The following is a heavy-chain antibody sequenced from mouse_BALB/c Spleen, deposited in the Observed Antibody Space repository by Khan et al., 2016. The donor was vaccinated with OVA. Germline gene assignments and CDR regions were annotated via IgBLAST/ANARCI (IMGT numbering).Heavy chain of an antibody. V-gene: IGHV2-2*01. CDR3: ARNSYMYDFTY. D-gene: IGHD2-14*01. J-gene: IGHJ3*01. CDR1: GFSLTTYG. Sequence: QVQLQQPGPGLVQPSQSLSITCTVSGFSLTTYGVHWVRQSPGKGLEWLGLIWSGGNTDYNAAFISRLSITKDNSKSQVFFKMNSLQADDTVMYYCARNSYMYDFTYWGQGTLVTVSA. CDR2: IWSGGNT.